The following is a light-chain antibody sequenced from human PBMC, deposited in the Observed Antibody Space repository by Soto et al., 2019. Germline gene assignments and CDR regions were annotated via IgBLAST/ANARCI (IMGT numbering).Light chain of an antibody. J-gene: IGLJ1*01. CDR2: NNN. Sequence: QAVVTQPPSASGTPGQRVTISCSGSSSNIGSNTVNWYQQLPGTAPKLLIYNNNQRPSGVPDRFSGSKSGTSASLAISGLQSEDEAAYYCAAWDDSLNGLVFGTGTKVTVL. CDR1: SSNIGSNT. CDR3: AAWDDSLNGLV. V-gene: IGLV1-44*01.